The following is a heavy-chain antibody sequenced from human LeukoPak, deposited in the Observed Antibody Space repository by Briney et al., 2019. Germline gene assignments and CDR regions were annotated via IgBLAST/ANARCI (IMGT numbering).Heavy chain of an antibody. J-gene: IGHJ3*02. CDR2: VSRNGDRT. D-gene: IGHD4-17*01. Sequence: GGSLRLSCEASGFDFSSYGMHWVRQAPGKGLEYVAAVSRNGDRTYYANSVKGRFTISRDNSRNTLYLQMNSLRAEDMALYYCAKSGDYGRSNDAFDIWGQGTMVTVSS. V-gene: IGHV3-64*01. CDR1: GFDFSSYG. CDR3: AKSGDYGRSNDAFDI.